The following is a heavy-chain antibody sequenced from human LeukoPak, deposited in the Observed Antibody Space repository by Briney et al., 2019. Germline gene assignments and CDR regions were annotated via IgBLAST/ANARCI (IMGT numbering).Heavy chain of an antibody. J-gene: IGHJ3*02. V-gene: IGHV3-23*01. CDR1: GFTFSSYA. D-gene: IGHD3-22*01. CDR2: ISGSGGST. CDR3: AKDSGDSSVRAFDS. Sequence: GGSLRLSCAASGFTFSSYASSWVGQAPGKGLEWVSAISGSGGSTYYADSVKGRFTISRHNSKNTLYLQMNSLRAEDTAVYYCAKDSGDSSVRAFDSGVQRTMVTVSS.